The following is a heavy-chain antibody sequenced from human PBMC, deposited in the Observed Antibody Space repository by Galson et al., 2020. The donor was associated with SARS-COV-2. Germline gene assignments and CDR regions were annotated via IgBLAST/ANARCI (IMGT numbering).Heavy chain of an antibody. CDR3: ARSYSGGYLSAFDI. CDR2: ITYDGSNK. J-gene: IGHJ3*02. CDR1: GFTFSSYA. D-gene: IGHD1-26*01. Sequence: GGSLRLSCAASGFTFSSYAMHWVRQAPGKGLEWVAVITYDGSNKYYADSVKGRFTISRDNSKNTLYLQMNSLRAEDTAVYYCARSYSGGYLSAFDIWGKGRMVTVSS. V-gene: IGHV3-30-3*01.